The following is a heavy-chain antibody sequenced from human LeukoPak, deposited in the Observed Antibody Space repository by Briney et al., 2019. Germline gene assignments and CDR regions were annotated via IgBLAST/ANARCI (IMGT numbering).Heavy chain of an antibody. D-gene: IGHD1-26*01. CDR3: ARLLKYSGSYYCDF. CDR2: MYYSGST. CDR1: GGSFSSTRHY. Sequence: SETLSLTCTVSGGSFSSTRHYWGWIRQPPGKGLEWIGNMYYSGSTYYNPSLRSRVTTSVDTTKNQFSLKLGSVTAADTAVYYCARLLKYSGSYYCDFWGQGTLVTVSS. J-gene: IGHJ4*02. V-gene: IGHV4-39*01.